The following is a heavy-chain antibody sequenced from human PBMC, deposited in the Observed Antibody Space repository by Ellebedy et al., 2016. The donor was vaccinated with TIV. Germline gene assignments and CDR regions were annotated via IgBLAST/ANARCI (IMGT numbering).Heavy chain of an antibody. D-gene: IGHD3-3*01. CDR3: ARGRGGITMFGVVVKSYYMDV. CDR1: GGSFSGYY. J-gene: IGHJ6*03. CDR2: INHSGST. Sequence: SETLSLXXAVYGGSFSGYYWNWIRQPPGKGLEWIGEINHSGSTNYNPSLKSRVTIPVDTSKNQFSLKLSSVTAADTAVYYCARGRGGITMFGVVVKSYYMDVWGKGTTVTVSS. V-gene: IGHV4-34*01.